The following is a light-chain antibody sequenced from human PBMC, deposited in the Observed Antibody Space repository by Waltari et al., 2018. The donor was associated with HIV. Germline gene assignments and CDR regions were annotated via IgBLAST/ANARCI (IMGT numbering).Light chain of an antibody. V-gene: IGLV2-14*01. CDR1: SSDVGFYNF. Sequence: QSALTQPASVSGSPGQSITISCTGTSSDVGFYNFVSWYQQHPGKAPKLVIYDVTNRPSGGSNRFSGSKSGNTASLTISGLQAEDEADYYCTSYTTSSTPFYVFATGTKVTVL. J-gene: IGLJ1*01. CDR2: DVT. CDR3: TSYTTSSTPFYV.